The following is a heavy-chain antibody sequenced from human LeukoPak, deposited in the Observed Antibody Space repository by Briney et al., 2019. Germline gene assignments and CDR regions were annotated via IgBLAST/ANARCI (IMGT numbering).Heavy chain of an antibody. CDR2: IDTSGST. CDR1: GGSISSYY. Sequence: SETLSLTCTVSGGSISSYYWSWIRQPAGKGLEWIGRIDTSGSTNYNPSLKSRVAMSVDKSKNQFSLRLSSVTAADTAVYYCARDDRYCSSTSCYGMGYWGQGTLVTVSS. J-gene: IGHJ4*02. V-gene: IGHV4-4*07. CDR3: ARDDRYCSSTSCYGMGY. D-gene: IGHD2-2*01.